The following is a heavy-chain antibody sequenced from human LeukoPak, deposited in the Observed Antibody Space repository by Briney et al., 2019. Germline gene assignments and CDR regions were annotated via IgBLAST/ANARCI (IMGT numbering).Heavy chain of an antibody. CDR3: ARLKAAAGSNFDY. V-gene: IGHV3-48*04. CDR2: ISSSGSTI. CDR1: GFTFSSYN. J-gene: IGHJ4*02. D-gene: IGHD6-13*01. Sequence: GGSLRLSCAASGFTFSSYNMNWVRQAPGKGLEWVSYISSSGSTIYYADSVKGRFTISRDTAKNSLYLQMNSLRAEDTALYYCARLKAAAGSNFDYWGQGTLVTVSS.